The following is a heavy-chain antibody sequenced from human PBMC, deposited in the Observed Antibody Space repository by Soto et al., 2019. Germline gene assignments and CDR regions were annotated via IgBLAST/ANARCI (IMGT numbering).Heavy chain of an antibody. CDR3: ARRIELYSSVNWFDP. CDR1: GYSFTSYW. D-gene: IGHD6-19*01. V-gene: IGHV5-51*07. CDR2: IYPGDSDT. Sequence: PSASLKISCKGSGYSFTSYWIGSVHQIPGKGLEWMGIIYPGDSDTRYSPSFQGQVTISADKSISTAYLQWSSLKASDTAMYYCARRIELYSSVNWFDPWGQGTLVTVSS. J-gene: IGHJ5*02.